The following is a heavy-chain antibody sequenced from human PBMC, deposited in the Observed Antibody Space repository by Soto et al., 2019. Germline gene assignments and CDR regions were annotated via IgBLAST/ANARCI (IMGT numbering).Heavy chain of an antibody. CDR1: GFTFSNFA. CDR3: ATNRGYSYGLLDY. D-gene: IGHD5-18*01. Sequence: QVQLVESGGGVVQPGRSLRLPCAASGFTFSNFAMHWVRQAPGKGLEWVAVGADDGSKKYYADSVKVRFTISRDNSKNTLYLQMNSLSAEDTAAYYCATNRGYSYGLLDYWGQGTLVTVSS. V-gene: IGHV3-30*03. J-gene: IGHJ4*02. CDR2: GADDGSKK.